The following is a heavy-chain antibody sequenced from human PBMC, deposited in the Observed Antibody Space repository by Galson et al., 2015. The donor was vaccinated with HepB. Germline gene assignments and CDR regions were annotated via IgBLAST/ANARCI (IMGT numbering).Heavy chain of an antibody. CDR1: GFTVSSNY. V-gene: IGHV3-53*05. J-gene: IGHJ4*02. CDR2: IYSGGST. CDR3: ARAPSIAARPGDY. Sequence: SLRLSCAASGFTVSSNYMSWVRQAPGKGLEWVSVIYSGGSTYYADSVKGRFTISRDNSKNTLYLQMNSLRSDDTAVYYCARAPSIAARPGDYWGQGTLVTVSS. D-gene: IGHD6-6*01.